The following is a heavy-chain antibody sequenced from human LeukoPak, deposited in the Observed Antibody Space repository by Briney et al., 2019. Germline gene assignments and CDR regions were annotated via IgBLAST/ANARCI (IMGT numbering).Heavy chain of an antibody. Sequence: GESLKISCKGSAYSFTRYWIGWVRQMPGKGLEWMGIIYPGDSDTRYSPSFQGQVTISADTSISTAYLRWGSLKASDTAMYYCARLFSRASFDYWGQGTLVTVSS. CDR2: IYPGDSDT. J-gene: IGHJ4*02. CDR1: AYSFTRYW. D-gene: IGHD5-12*01. V-gene: IGHV5-51*01. CDR3: ARLFSRASFDY.